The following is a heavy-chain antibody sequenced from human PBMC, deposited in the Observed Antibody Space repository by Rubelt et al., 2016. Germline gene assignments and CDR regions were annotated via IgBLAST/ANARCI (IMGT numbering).Heavy chain of an antibody. V-gene: IGHV3-23*04. CDR2: ISAGVGNT. CDR1: GFIFRNYA. D-gene: IGHD6-6*01. J-gene: IGHJ6*02. Sequence: VQLVESGGGVVQPGRSLRLSCAASGFIFRNYAMTWVRQAPGKGLEWVSGISAGVGNTYYAYSGKVRVTISRDSSKNTLYLQMNSLRAEDTAVYYCASSSSHYYYYGMDVWGQGTTVTVSS. CDR3: ASSSSHYYYYGMDV.